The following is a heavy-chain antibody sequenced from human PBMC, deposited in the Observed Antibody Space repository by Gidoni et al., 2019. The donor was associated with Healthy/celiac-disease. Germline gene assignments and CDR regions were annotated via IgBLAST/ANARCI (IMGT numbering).Heavy chain of an antibody. CDR3: ARGDTAMVTAAYPFDP. D-gene: IGHD5-18*01. J-gene: IGHJ5*02. CDR2: ISAYNGNT. Sequence: QVQLVQSGAEGKKPGASVQVSCKASGYTFTSYGISWVRQAPGQGLEWMGWISAYNGNTNYAQKLQGRVTMTTDTSTSTAYMGLRSLRSDDTAVYYCARGDTAMVTAAYPFDPWGQGTLVTVSS. CDR1: GYTFTSYG. V-gene: IGHV1-18*01.